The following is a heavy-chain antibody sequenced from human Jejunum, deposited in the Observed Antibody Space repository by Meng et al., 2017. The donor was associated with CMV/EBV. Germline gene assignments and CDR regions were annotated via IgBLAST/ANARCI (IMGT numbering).Heavy chain of an antibody. CDR2: LKSRNDGGTA. V-gene: IGHV3-15*05. CDR1: GFHFRIAW. CDR3: TANWGSSPFDF. Sequence: SGFHFRIAWMTSVRQAPGKGLEWVARLKSRNDGGTADYAAPVKGRFSISRDDSKSSVYLQMNNLKSDDTAMYYCTANWGSSPFDFWGQGTMVTVSS. D-gene: IGHD7-27*01. J-gene: IGHJ3*01.